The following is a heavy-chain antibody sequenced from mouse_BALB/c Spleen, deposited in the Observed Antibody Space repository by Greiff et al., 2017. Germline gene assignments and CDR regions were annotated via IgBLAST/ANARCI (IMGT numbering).Heavy chain of an antibody. Sequence: EVKLQESGPGLVKPSQSLSLTCTVTGYSITSDYAWNWIRQFPGNKLEWMGYISYSGSTSYNPSLKSRISITRDTSKNQFFLQLNSVTTEDTATYYCARERGYAMDYWGQGTSVTVSS. CDR2: ISYSGST. CDR3: ARERGYAMDY. CDR1: GYSITSDYA. V-gene: IGHV3-2*02. J-gene: IGHJ4*01.